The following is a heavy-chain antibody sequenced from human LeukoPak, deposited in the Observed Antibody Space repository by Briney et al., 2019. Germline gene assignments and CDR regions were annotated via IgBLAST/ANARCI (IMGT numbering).Heavy chain of an antibody. CDR1: GFTFSSYG. CDR3: ARDPRIQLWHPPFPLDY. V-gene: IGHV3-30*02. D-gene: IGHD5-18*01. J-gene: IGHJ4*02. CDR2: IRYDGSNK. Sequence: PGGSLRLSCAASGFTFSSYGMHWVRQAPGKGLEWVTFIRYDGSNKYYADSVKGRFTISRDNSKNTLYLQMNSLRAEDTAVYYCARDPRIQLWHPPFPLDYWGQGTLVTVSS.